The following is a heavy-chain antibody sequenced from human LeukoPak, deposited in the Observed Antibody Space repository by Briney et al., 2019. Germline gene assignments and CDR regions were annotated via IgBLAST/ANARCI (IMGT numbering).Heavy chain of an antibody. CDR2: IYTSGST. J-gene: IGHJ5*02. CDR1: GGSISSGSYY. Sequence: SETLSLTCTVSGGSISSGSYYWSWIRQPAGKGLEWIGRIYTSGSTNYNPSLKSRVTISVDTSKNQFSLKLSSVTAADTAVYYCAREAQYYYDSSGYYHYTNWFDPWGQGTLVTVSS. V-gene: IGHV4-61*02. D-gene: IGHD3-22*01. CDR3: AREAQYYYDSSGYYHYTNWFDP.